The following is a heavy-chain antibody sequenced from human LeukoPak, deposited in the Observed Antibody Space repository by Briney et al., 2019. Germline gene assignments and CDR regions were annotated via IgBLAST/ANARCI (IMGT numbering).Heavy chain of an antibody. CDR2: ISSNGGST. Sequence: GGSLRLSCAASGFTFSSYAMHWVRQAPGKGLEYVSAISSNGGSTYYANSVKGRFTISRDNSKNTLYLQMGSLRAEDMVVYYCARVHYDFWSGYYYWGQGTLVTVSS. CDR1: GFTFSSYA. CDR3: ARVHYDFWSGYYY. J-gene: IGHJ4*02. D-gene: IGHD3-3*01. V-gene: IGHV3-64*01.